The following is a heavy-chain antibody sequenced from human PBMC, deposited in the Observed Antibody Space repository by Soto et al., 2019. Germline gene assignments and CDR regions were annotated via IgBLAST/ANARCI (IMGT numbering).Heavy chain of an antibody. Sequence: GASVKVSCKASGYTFTSYYMHWVRQAPGQGLEWMGIINPSGGSTSYAQKFQGRVTMTRDTSTSTVYMELSSLRSEDTAVYYCARDRGVRGVTDAFDIWGQGTMVTVSS. CDR1: GYTFTSYY. CDR2: INPSGGST. CDR3: ARDRGVRGVTDAFDI. J-gene: IGHJ3*02. V-gene: IGHV1-46*03. D-gene: IGHD3-10*01.